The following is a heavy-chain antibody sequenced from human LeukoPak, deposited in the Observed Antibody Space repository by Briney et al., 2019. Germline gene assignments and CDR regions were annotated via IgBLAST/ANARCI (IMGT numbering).Heavy chain of an antibody. J-gene: IGHJ3*02. CDR2: INAGNGNT. D-gene: IGHD6-13*01. Sequence: GASVKVSCKASGYTFTSYAMHWVRQAPGQRLEWMGWINAGNGNTKYSQKFQGRVTITRDTSASTAYMELSSLRSEDTAVYYCARYSIAAAGTVDIWGQGTMVTVSS. V-gene: IGHV1-3*01. CDR1: GYTFTSYA. CDR3: ARYSIAAAGTVDI.